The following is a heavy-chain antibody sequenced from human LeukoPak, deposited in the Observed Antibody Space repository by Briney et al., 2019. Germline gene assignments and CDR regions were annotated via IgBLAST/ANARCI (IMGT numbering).Heavy chain of an antibody. D-gene: IGHD3-22*01. CDR3: ARHYYYDSSGYWALY. CDR2: IYSGCST. J-gene: IGHJ4*02. CDR1: GFTFSSNY. V-gene: IGHV3-53*01. Sequence: GGSLRLSCAASGFTFSSNYMSWVRQAPGKGLEWVSVIYSGCSTYYPDSVKGRFTISRDNSKNTLYLQMNSLRAEDTAVYYCARHYYYDSSGYWALYWGQGTLVTVSS.